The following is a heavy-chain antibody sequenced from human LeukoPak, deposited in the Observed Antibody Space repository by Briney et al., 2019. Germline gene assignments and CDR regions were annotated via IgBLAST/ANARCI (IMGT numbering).Heavy chain of an antibody. V-gene: IGHV3-7*01. Sequence: GGSLRLSCAASGFTFSSYWMSWVRQAPGKGLERVANIKQDGGEKYYVDSVKGRFTISRDNAKNSLYLQMNSLRAEDTAVYYCAKDGSGENFDYWAQGTMVSVSS. J-gene: IGHJ4*02. CDR3: AKDGSGENFDY. D-gene: IGHD3-10*01. CDR1: GFTFSSYW. CDR2: IKQDGGEK.